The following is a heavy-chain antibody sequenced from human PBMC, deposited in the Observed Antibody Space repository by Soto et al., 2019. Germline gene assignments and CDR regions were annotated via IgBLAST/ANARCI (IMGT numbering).Heavy chain of an antibody. V-gene: IGHV1-46*01. CDR2: INPNGGIT. D-gene: IGHD5-18*01. CDR1: GYTFTHYY. Sequence: QVKLMQSGAEVKKPGASVRVSCKASGYTFTHYYIHWVRQAPGQGLEWMGIINPNGGITTYAQKFRAGFTMTRDTSTSTVYLELSSLRSEDSAVDYCATSLNSAMAFDYWGQGTLVAVSS. CDR3: ATSLNSAMAFDY. J-gene: IGHJ4*02.